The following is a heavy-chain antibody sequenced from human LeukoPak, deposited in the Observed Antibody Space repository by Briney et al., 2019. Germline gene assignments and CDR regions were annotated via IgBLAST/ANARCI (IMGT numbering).Heavy chain of an antibody. Sequence: ASVKVSCKAPGYTFTSYYMHWVRQAPGQGLEWMGIINPSGGSTSYAQKFQGRVTMTRDMSTSTVYMGLSSLRSEDTAVYYCATETRSSGWDYWGQGTLVTVSS. CDR3: ATETRSSGWDY. D-gene: IGHD6-19*01. CDR1: GYTFTSYY. CDR2: INPSGGST. J-gene: IGHJ4*02. V-gene: IGHV1-46*01.